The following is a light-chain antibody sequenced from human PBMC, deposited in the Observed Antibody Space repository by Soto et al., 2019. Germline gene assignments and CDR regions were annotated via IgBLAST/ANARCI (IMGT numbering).Light chain of an antibody. CDR1: QGISNY. CDR3: QQYDNPLT. Sequence: IQMTQSPSSLSASVGDRVTITCRASQGISNYLAWYQQTPGKVPKLLIYDASNLETGVPSRCSGRGSGTDFTFTISSLQTEDIATYYCQQYDNPLTCGAGTKLEIX. V-gene: IGKV1-33*01. CDR2: DAS. J-gene: IGKJ4*01.